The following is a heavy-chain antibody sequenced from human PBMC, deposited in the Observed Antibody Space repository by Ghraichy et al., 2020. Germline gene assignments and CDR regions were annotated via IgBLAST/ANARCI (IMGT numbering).Heavy chain of an antibody. Sequence: SETLSLTCSVSGGSLNSNAYDWGWIRQPPGKGLEWIGTLDNRGSTHYNPSLKGRVSISVDTSKSHLSLRLTSVAAVDTATYYCVAGMATPGLLFPEPRFDRWGQGTLVTVSS. CDR2: LDNRGST. D-gene: IGHD5-24*01. V-gene: IGHV4-39*02. CDR3: VAGMATPGLLFPEPRFDR. J-gene: IGHJ4*02. CDR1: GGSLNSNAYD.